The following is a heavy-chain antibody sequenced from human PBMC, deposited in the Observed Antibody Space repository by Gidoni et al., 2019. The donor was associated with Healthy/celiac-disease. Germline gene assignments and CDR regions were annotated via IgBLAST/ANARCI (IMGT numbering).Heavy chain of an antibody. D-gene: IGHD3-16*02. Sequence: EVQLVQSGAEVKKPGESLKISCKGSGYSFTSYWIGWVRQMPGKGLEWMGIIYPGDSDTRYSPSFQGQVTISADKSISTAYLQWSSLKASDTAMYYCARVFTVVPGGVIAIPLSYYFDYWGQGTLVTVSS. V-gene: IGHV5-51*01. CDR1: GYSFTSYW. CDR2: IYPGDSDT. CDR3: ARVFTVVPGGVIAIPLSYYFDY. J-gene: IGHJ4*02.